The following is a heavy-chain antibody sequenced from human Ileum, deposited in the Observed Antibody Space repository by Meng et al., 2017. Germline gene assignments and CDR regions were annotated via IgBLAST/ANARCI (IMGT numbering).Heavy chain of an antibody. D-gene: IGHD3-22*01. CDR1: GTW. J-gene: IGHJ4*02. Sequence: RESGPRLVEPSGTLSLTCAVSGTWWSWVRQAPGKGLEWIGENFQSGRTNYNPSLKSRVTISIDKSKSQISLQLSAVTAADTAVYSCATSNDRDVYYLGYWGQGTLVTVSS. CDR2: NFQSGRT. CDR3: ATSNDRDVYYLGY. V-gene: IGHV4-4*02.